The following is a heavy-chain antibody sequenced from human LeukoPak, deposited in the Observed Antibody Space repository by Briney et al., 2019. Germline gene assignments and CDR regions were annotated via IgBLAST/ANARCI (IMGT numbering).Heavy chain of an antibody. CDR1: GFTFSSYW. Sequence: GGSLRLSCAASGFTFSSYWMSWVRQAPRKGLEWVANIKQDGSEKYYVDSVKGQFTISRDNAKNSLYLQMNSLRAEDTAVYYCAGDLDIEVVPAAMVPDYWGRGKLAMVSS. J-gene: IGHJ4*02. CDR3: AGDLDIEVVPAAMVPDY. D-gene: IGHD2-2*03. V-gene: IGHV3-7*01. CDR2: IKQDGSEK.